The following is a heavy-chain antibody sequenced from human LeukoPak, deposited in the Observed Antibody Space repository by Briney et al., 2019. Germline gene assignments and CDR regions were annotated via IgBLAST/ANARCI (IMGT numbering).Heavy chain of an antibody. D-gene: IGHD3-10*01. J-gene: IGHJ3*02. CDR1: GYSFTSYW. Sequence: GESLKISCKGSGYSFTSYWIGWVRQMPGKGLEWMGIIYPGDSDTRYSPSFQGQVTISADKSISTAYLQWSSLKASDTAMYYWASRSSYYNVSGGYSVAFDIWGQGTMVTVPS. CDR3: ASRSSYYNVSGGYSVAFDI. V-gene: IGHV5-51*01. CDR2: IYPGDSDT.